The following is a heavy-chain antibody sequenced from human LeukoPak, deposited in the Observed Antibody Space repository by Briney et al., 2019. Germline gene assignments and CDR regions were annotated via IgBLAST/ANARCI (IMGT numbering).Heavy chain of an antibody. CDR1: EYTFTGYY. Sequence: GASVKVSCKASEYTFTGYYMHWVRQAPGQGLEWVGWINPNTSGTVYAQKFQDRVTLTRDTSISSAYMELSRLTSGDTAVYYCARSSSWYKKCFDYWGQGTLVTVSS. CDR2: INPNTSGT. CDR3: ARSSSWYKKCFDY. D-gene: IGHD6-13*01. V-gene: IGHV1-2*02. J-gene: IGHJ4*02.